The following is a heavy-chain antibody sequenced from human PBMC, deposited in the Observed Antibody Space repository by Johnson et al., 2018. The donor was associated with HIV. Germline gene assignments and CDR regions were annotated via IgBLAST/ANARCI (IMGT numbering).Heavy chain of an antibody. Sequence: VQLVESGGGVVQPGRSLRLSCAASGFTLSSYAMHWVRQAPGKGLEWAAVISYDGSNKYYADSVKGRFTISRDNSKNTLYLQMNSLRAVDTAMYYCARDWDEHGAFDIWGQGTMVTVSS. J-gene: IGHJ3*02. CDR2: ISYDGSNK. CDR3: ARDWDEHGAFDI. V-gene: IGHV3-30-3*01. D-gene: IGHD1-26*01. CDR1: GFTLSSYA.